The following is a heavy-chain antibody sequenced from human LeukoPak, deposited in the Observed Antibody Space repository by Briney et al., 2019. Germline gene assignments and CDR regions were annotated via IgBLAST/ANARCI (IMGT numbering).Heavy chain of an antibody. CDR1: GFTFTSYW. V-gene: IGHV3-7*03. CDR3: AKDSGYDSWGFYNWFDP. J-gene: IGHJ5*02. CDR2: IKHDGSEQ. D-gene: IGHD5-12*01. Sequence: GGSLRLSCAASGFTFTSYWMSWMRQAPGKGLQWVADIKHDGSEQYYVDSVKGRFTISRDNAKNSLYLQMNSLRAEDTALYYCAKDSGYDSWGFYNWFDPWGQGTLVTVSS.